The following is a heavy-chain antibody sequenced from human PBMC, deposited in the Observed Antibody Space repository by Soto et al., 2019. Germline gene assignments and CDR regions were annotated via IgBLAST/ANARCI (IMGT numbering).Heavy chain of an antibody. CDR2: ISKSGFT. CDR3: ATQGFGKLHGLVDV. CDR1: SVSINSFTNYY. D-gene: IGHD3-10*01. J-gene: IGHJ6*02. V-gene: IGHV4-59*08. Sequence: QAQLQTSGPGLVKPSETLSLTCTVSSVSINSFTNYYCRWIRQPPGKVLEWVGYISKSGFTRYNTAISSRVTLSVDTSKNQFSLKLSSVTAEDTALYFCATQGFGKLHGLVDVWGQGTTVTVSS.